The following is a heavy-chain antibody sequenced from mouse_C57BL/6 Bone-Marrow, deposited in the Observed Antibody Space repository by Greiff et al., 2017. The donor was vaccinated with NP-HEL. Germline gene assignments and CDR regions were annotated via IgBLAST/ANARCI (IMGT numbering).Heavy chain of an antibody. J-gene: IGHJ2*01. Sequence: VQLQQPGAELVKPGASVKLSCKASGYTFTSYWMQWVKQRPGQGLEWIGEIDPSDSYTNYNQKFKGKATLTVDTSSSTAYMQLSSLTSEDSAVYYCARSDGYSYFDYWGQGTTLTVSS. CDR3: ARSDGYSYFDY. D-gene: IGHD2-3*01. CDR2: IDPSDSYT. CDR1: GYTFTSYW. V-gene: IGHV1-50*01.